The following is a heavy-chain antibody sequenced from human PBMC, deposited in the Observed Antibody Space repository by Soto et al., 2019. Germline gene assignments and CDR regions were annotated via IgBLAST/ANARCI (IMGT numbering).Heavy chain of an antibody. V-gene: IGHV4-61*01. CDR2: IYYSGST. J-gene: IGHJ5*02. D-gene: IGHD6-19*01. CDR3: ARRAYSSGWDNWFDP. Sequence: SETLSLTCTVSGGSVSSGNYYWSWIRQPPGKGLEWIGYIYYSGSTNYNPSLKSRVTISVDTSKNQFTLKLSSVTAADTAVYYCARRAYSSGWDNWFDPWGQGTLVTVSS. CDR1: GGSVSSGNYY.